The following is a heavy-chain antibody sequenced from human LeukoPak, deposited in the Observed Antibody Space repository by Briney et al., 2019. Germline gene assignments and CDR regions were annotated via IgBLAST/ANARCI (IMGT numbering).Heavy chain of an antibody. CDR2: INPSDGAT. D-gene: IGHD3-10*01. CDR1: GYTFTMYY. Sequence: ASVKVSCKASGYTFTMYYIHWVRQAPGQGLEWMGMINPSDGATTYAQRFQGRVTITGDMSTTTAYMDLRSLRSEDTAVYFCARRLFASYYTYYYMDVWGRGTTVTVSS. J-gene: IGHJ6*03. V-gene: IGHV1-46*01. CDR3: ARRLFASYYTYYYMDV.